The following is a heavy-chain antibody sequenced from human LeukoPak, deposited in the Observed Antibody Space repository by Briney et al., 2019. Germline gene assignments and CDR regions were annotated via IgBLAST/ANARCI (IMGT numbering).Heavy chain of an antibody. CDR3: ARFYGDRPREPYFDY. CDR2: IYYSGRT. J-gene: IGHJ4*02. Sequence: SETLSLTCTVSGGSISSSGYYWGWIRQPPEKGLELEWIGSIYYSGRTYYNPSLKSRVTIPVDTSKNQFSLKLSSVTATDTAVYYCARFYGDRPREPYFDYWGQGTLVTVSS. CDR1: GGSISSSGYY. D-gene: IGHD4-17*01. V-gene: IGHV4-39*01.